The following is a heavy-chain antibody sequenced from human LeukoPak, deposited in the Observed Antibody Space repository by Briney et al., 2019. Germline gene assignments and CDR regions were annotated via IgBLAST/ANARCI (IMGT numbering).Heavy chain of an antibody. D-gene: IGHD2-2*01. J-gene: IGHJ6*02. CDR1: GFIFNNYG. CDR2: ISNDGGGT. Sequence: GGSLRLSCTASGFIFNNYGLNWVRQAPGKGLEWVSAISNDGGGTNYADFVKGRFTISRDNSKNTLFLQMNSLRAEDTAVYYCAKGEPAAIDPEGMDVWGQGTTVTVSS. CDR3: AKGEPAAIDPEGMDV. V-gene: IGHV3-23*01.